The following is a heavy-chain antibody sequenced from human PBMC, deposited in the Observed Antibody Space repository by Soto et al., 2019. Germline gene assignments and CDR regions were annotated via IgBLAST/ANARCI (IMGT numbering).Heavy chain of an antibody. CDR2: VSHDGRNT. CDR3: PKGGRQWLVTSELNY. V-gene: IGHV3-30*18. J-gene: IGHJ4*02. CDR1: GFTFSDYA. D-gene: IGHD6-19*01. Sequence: VQLVESGGGVVQPGRSLRVSCAASGFTFSDYAMHWVRQAPGKGLGWGAVVSHDGRNTHYADSVKGRFTISRDSSKDTVSLEMTRLRAVDTAVYYSPKGGRQWLVTSELNYWGPGALVSVSS.